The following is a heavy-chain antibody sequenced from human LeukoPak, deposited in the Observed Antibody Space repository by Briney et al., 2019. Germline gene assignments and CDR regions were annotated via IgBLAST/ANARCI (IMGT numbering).Heavy chain of an antibody. V-gene: IGHV3-33*01. J-gene: IGHJ6*02. Sequence: GESLKISCAASGFTFSSYGMHWVRQAPGKGLEWVAVIWYDGSNKYYADSVKGRFTISRDNSKNTLYLQMNSLRAEDTAVYYCARALIPYYYYGMDVWGQGTTVTVSS. CDR3: ARALIPYYYYGMDV. CDR2: IWYDGSNK. CDR1: GFTFSSYG. D-gene: IGHD2-2*02.